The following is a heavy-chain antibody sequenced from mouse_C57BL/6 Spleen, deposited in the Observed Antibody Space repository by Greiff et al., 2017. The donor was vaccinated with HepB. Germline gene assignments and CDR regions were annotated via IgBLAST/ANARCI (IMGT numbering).Heavy chain of an antibody. Sequence: EVQLQQSGPELVKPGASVKIPCKASGYTFTDYNMDWVKQSHGKSLEWIGDINPNNGGTNYNQKFKGKATLNVDKSSSTAYLELRSLTSEDTAVDYCARWGYYVGYAMDYWGQGTSVTVSS. CDR1: GYTFTDYN. D-gene: IGHD2-3*01. CDR2: INPNNGGT. J-gene: IGHJ4*01. CDR3: ARWGYYVGYAMDY. V-gene: IGHV1-18*01.